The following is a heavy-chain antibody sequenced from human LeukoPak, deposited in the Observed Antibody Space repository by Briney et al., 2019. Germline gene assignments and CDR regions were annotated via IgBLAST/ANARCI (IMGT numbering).Heavy chain of an antibody. J-gene: IGHJ4*02. CDR3: ATGDSSGFDY. D-gene: IGHD3-22*01. V-gene: IGHV3-33*01. CDR1: GFTFSTYA. CDR2: IWDDGNHK. Sequence: PGRSLRLSCAASGFTFSTYAMHWVRQAPGKGLEWVAVIWDDGNHKYYADSVKGRFSVSRDNSKNTVDLQMNSPTTDDTAVYYCATGDSSGFDYWGQGTLVTVSS.